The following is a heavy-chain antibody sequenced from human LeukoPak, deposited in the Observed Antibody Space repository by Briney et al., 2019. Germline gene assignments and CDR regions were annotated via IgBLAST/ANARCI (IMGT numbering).Heavy chain of an antibody. J-gene: IGHJ4*02. CDR1: GYTFTTYD. D-gene: IGHD2-8*01. Sequence: ASVKLSSKASGYTFTTYDINSVRQATGQGLEWMGWMNPNSGNTGYAHKFQARVTMTRNTSTSTAYMELSSLRSEDTAVYYCARGQYCTSFTCPYYFDYWGQGTLVSV. V-gene: IGHV1-8*01. CDR2: MNPNSGNT. CDR3: ARGQYCTSFTCPYYFDY.